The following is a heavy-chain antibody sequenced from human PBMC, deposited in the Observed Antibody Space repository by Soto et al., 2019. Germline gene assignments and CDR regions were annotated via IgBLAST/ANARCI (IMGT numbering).Heavy chain of an antibody. Sequence: DVHLVESGGGLVQPGGSLRLSCVASGFTFSGYWMSWVRQAPGKGLEWVATIKTDGGEEYYLDSVRGRFTISRDNARDSLFLQMNGLRVEDTAIYYCATYSDCTGGGCSANPEHWGQGTLVTVST. CDR2: IKTDGGEE. D-gene: IGHD2-8*02. CDR3: ATYSDCTGGGCSANPEH. J-gene: IGHJ1*01. CDR1: GFTFSGYW. V-gene: IGHV3-7*01.